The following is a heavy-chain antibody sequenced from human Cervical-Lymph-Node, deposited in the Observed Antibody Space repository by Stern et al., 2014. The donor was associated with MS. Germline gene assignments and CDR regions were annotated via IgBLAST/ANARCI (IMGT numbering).Heavy chain of an antibody. CDR2: ISSKDEK. Sequence: QVTLKESGPVLVKPTETLTLTCTVSGFSLTNAAVGVSWIRQSPGKALEWLAPISSKDEKSYSTSLKSRLTISRDTSKSQVVLTMTNMDPVDTATFYCAYDNPDLKWLSFPRWFDPWGPGILVTVSS. CDR3: AYDNPDLKWLSFPRWFDP. CDR1: GFSLTNAAVG. D-gene: IGHD3-3*01. J-gene: IGHJ5*02. V-gene: IGHV2-26*01.